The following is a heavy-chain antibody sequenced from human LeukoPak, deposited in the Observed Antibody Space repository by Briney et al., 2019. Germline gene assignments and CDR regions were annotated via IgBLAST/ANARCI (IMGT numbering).Heavy chain of an antibody. CDR3: AISGGYWAWAH. Sequence: KSGGSLRLSCAASGLTFSSYSMNWVRQAPGKGLEWVSSISSSSSYIYYADSVKGRFTISRDNSKNTLYLQMNSLRAEDTAVYYCAISGGYWAWAHWGQGTLVTVSS. V-gene: IGHV3-21*04. CDR2: ISSSSSYI. J-gene: IGHJ4*02. CDR1: GLTFSSYS. D-gene: IGHD1-26*01.